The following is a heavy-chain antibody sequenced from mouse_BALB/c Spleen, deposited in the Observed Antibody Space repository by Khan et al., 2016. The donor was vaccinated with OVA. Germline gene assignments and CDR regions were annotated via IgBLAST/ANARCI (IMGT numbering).Heavy chain of an antibody. Sequence: MQLEESGPSLVKPSQTLSLTCSVTGDSITSGFWNWIRKSPGNKFEYLGYITYSGNIYYNPSLKSRISITRDTSKSHYYLQLNTVTTEETATYYCARSYGSWAMDYWGQGTSVTVSS. CDR3: ARSYGSWAMDY. J-gene: IGHJ4*01. V-gene: IGHV3-8*02. D-gene: IGHD1-1*01. CDR1: GDSITSGF. CDR2: ITYSGNI.